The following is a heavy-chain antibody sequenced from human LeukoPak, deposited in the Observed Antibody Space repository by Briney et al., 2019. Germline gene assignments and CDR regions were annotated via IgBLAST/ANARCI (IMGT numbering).Heavy chain of an antibody. CDR3: ARDSFTAMATFDY. Sequence: PGGSLRLSCAASGFTFDGYGMSWVRQAPGKGLEWVSGINWNGGSTVYADSVKGRFTISRDNAKNSLYLQMNSLRAEDTALYYCARDSFTAMATFDYWGQGTLVTVSS. D-gene: IGHD5-18*01. CDR1: GFTFDGYG. CDR2: INWNGGST. J-gene: IGHJ4*02. V-gene: IGHV3-20*04.